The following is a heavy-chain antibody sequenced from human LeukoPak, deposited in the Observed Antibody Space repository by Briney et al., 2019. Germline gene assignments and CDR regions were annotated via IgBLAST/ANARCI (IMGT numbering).Heavy chain of an antibody. CDR3: AKGDSWSGYSVGMDV. Sequence: GGSLRLSCAASGFTFDDYAMHWVRQPPGKGLEWVSGVSWNSDDIGYADSVKGRFTISRDNAKKSLYLHMSSLRAEDTALYYCAKGDSWSGYSVGMDVWGQGTTVTVSS. D-gene: IGHD3-3*01. CDR2: VSWNSDDI. J-gene: IGHJ6*02. V-gene: IGHV3-9*01. CDR1: GFTFDDYA.